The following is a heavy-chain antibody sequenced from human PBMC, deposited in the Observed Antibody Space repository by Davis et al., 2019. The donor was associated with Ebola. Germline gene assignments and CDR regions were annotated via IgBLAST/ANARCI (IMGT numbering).Heavy chain of an antibody. CDR3: ARFRIQLWFGGFDY. CDR2: INHSGST. Sequence: MPSETLSLTCAVYGGSFSGYYWSWIRQPPGKGLEWIGEINHSGSTNYNPSLKSRVTISVDTSKNQFSLKLSSVTAADTAVYYCARFRIQLWFGGFDYWGQGTLVTVSS. V-gene: IGHV4-34*01. D-gene: IGHD5-18*01. CDR1: GGSFSGYY. J-gene: IGHJ4*02.